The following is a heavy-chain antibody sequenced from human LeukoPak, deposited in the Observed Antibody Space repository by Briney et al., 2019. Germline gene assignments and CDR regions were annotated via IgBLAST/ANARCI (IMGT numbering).Heavy chain of an antibody. CDR1: GYTFTDFF. V-gene: IGHV1-2*02. D-gene: IGHD3-10*01. J-gene: IGHJ4*02. CDR2: INPKSGGT. CDR3: ARGVMVRGVIIPGY. Sequence: ASVKVSCKASGYTFTDFFIHWVRQAPGQGLEWMGWINPKSGGTKYEQKFQGRVTMTRDTSISTAYMELSRLRSDDTAVYYCARGVMVRGVIIPGYWGQGTLVTVSS.